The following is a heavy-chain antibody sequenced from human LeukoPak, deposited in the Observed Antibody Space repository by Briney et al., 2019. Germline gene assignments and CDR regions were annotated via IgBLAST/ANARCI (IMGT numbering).Heavy chain of an antibody. V-gene: IGHV3-33*01. CDR2: VWFDGTHE. CDR1: GFTFSSYG. CDR3: ARDLQYQQGYYYGMDV. J-gene: IGHJ6*02. Sequence: GGSLRLSCAASGFTFSSYGMHWVRQAPAKGLEWVAVVWFDGTHEYYAESVRGRFSISRDNSEDTVSLQMNSLRVEDTAIYYCARDLQYQQGYYYGMDVWGQGTTVTVSS. D-gene: IGHD2-2*01.